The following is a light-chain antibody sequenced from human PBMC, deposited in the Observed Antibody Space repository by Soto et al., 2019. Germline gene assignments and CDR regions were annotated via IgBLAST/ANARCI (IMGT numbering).Light chain of an antibody. CDR1: QSVSSN. CDR3: QHYNNWPPWT. CDR2: GAS. Sequence: EIVMTQSPATLSVSPGERATLSCRASQSVSSNLAWYQQKPGQAPRLLIYGASTRATGIPARFSRSGSGTDFTRTISSLQSEDFAVYYCQHYNNWPPWTFGQGTKVEIK. J-gene: IGKJ1*01. V-gene: IGKV3-15*01.